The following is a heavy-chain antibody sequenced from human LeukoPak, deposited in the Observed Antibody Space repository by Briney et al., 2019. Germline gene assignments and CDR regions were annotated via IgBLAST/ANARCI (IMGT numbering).Heavy chain of an antibody. CDR2: IYYSGST. J-gene: IGHJ4*02. Sequence: SETLSLTCTVSGGSTSSYYWSWIRQLPGKGLEWIGYIYYSGSTNYNPSLKSRVTISVDTSKNQFSLKLSSVTAADTAVYYCARTGRDGYNLDYWGQGTLVTVHS. CDR3: ARTGRDGYNLDY. V-gene: IGHV4-59*08. D-gene: IGHD5-24*01. CDR1: GGSTSSYY.